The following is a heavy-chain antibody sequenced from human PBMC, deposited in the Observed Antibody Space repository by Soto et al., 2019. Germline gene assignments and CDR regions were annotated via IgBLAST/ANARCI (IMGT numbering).Heavy chain of an antibody. CDR3: ARDGGRHSGGIDY. D-gene: IGHD1-26*01. V-gene: IGHV1-69*01. CDR1: GGTFSSYS. J-gene: IGHJ4*02. Sequence: QVQLVQSGAEVKKPGSSVKVSCKASGGTFSSYSINWVRQAPGQGLEWMGEIIPIVGTATYAQKFQGRVTITADESTSTAYMELSSLRSEDTAVYYCARDGGRHSGGIDYWGQGTLVTVS. CDR2: IIPIVGTA.